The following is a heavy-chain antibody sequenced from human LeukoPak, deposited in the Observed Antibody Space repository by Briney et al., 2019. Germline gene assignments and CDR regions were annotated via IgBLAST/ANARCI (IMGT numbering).Heavy chain of an antibody. V-gene: IGHV3-33*08. Sequence: GGSLRLSCAASGFTFSSYGMHWVRQAPGKGLEWVALIYYDGSNKYYADSVKGRFTISRDNSKNTLFLQMNSLRAEDTAVYYCARDGVVGYGMDVWGQGTTVTVSS. CDR1: GFTFSSYG. CDR2: IYYDGSNK. J-gene: IGHJ6*02. CDR3: ARDGVVGYGMDV. D-gene: IGHD3-22*01.